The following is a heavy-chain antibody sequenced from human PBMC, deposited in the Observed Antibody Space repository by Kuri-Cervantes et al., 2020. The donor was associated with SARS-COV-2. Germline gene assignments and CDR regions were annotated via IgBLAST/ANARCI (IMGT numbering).Heavy chain of an antibody. J-gene: IGHJ6*03. CDR3: AKAMLRIAARYYYYMDV. CDR2: ISGSGGST. V-gene: IGHV3-23*01. D-gene: IGHD6-6*01. Sequence: GESLKISCAASGFTFDSYSMTWVRQAPGKGLEWVSAISGSGGSTYYADSVKGRFTISRDNSKNTLYLQMNSLRAEDTAVYYCAKAMLRIAARYYYYMDVWGKGTTVTVSS. CDR1: GFTFDSYS.